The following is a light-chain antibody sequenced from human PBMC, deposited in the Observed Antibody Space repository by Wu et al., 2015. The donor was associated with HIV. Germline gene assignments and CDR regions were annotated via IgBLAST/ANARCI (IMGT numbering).Light chain of an antibody. J-gene: IGKJ3*01. V-gene: IGKV1-39*01. CDR1: QSISSH. CDR3: QQSYSAPPFT. CDR2: AAS. Sequence: DIQMTQSPSSLSASVGDRITITCRASQSISSHLNWYQQQPGKAPKLLIYAASSLHSGVPSRFSGSGSGTDFTLTISNLQPEDSATYYCQQSYSAPPFTFGPGTKVDIK.